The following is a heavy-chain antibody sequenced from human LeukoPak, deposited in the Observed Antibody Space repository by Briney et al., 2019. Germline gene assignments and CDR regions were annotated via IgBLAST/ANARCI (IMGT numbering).Heavy chain of an antibody. CDR3: ASATGIALRPPC. CDR1: GYNFTNYC. D-gene: IGHD6-6*01. J-gene: IGHJ4*02. V-gene: IGHV5-51*01. CDR2: IYPGDSET. Sequence: GESLKISCKVSGYNFTNYCIAWVRQMRGKGLEWMGHIYPGDSETRYSPSFQGQVTISVDKSSTTAYLQWSGLKASDTPMYYCASATGIALRPPCWGQGTLVTVSP.